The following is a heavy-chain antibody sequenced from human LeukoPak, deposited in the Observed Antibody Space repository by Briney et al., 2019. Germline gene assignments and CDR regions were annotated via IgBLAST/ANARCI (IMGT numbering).Heavy chain of an antibody. CDR3: ARPYSSGWYYFDY. CDR2: ISSSGSTI. D-gene: IGHD6-19*01. CDR1: X. V-gene: IGHV3-11*04. Sequence: XMXXXRQAPGKGLEWVSYISSSGSTIYYADSVKGRFTISRDNSKNTLYLQMNSLRAEDTAVYYCARPYSSGWYYFDYWGQGTLVTVSS. J-gene: IGHJ4*02.